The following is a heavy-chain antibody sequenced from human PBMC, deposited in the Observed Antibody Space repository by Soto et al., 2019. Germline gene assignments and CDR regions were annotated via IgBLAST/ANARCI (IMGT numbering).Heavy chain of an antibody. J-gene: IGHJ6*02. CDR1: GFTFDDYG. CDR2: IYYSGST. CDR3: ARDRYYGSGSWYYYYGMDV. V-gene: IGHV4-59*01. D-gene: IGHD3-10*01. Sequence: PGGSLRLSCAASGFTFDDYGMSWIRQPPGKGLEWIGYIYYSGSTNYNPSLKSRVTISVDTSKNQFSLKLSSVTAADTAVYYCARDRYYGSGSWYYYYGMDVWGQGTTVTVSS.